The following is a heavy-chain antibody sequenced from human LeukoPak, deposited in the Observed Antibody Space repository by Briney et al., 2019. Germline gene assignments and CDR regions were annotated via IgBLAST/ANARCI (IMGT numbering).Heavy chain of an antibody. CDR1: GFTFRDYP. J-gene: IGHJ4*02. D-gene: IGHD3-22*01. CDR3: TADVSESSGPSHDY. CDR2: ISGSGGST. Sequence: GGSLRLSCAASGFTFRDYPMSWVRQAPGKGLEWVSDISGSGGSTYYADSVKGRFTISRDNWKNTLYLQMNSLKTEDTAVYYCTADVSESSGPSHDYWGQGTPVTVSS. V-gene: IGHV3-23*01.